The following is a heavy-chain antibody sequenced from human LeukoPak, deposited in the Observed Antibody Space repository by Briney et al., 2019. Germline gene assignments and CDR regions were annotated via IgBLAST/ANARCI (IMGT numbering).Heavy chain of an antibody. V-gene: IGHV3-48*02. J-gene: IGHJ6*02. CDR2: ISTSSDTI. D-gene: IGHD3-10*02. CDR1: GFTFSTYS. Sequence: GGSLRLSCAASGFTFSTYSMNWVRQAPGKGLEWISYISTSSDTIYYADSVKGRFTISRDNVKNSLYLQMNSLRDEDTAVYYCARDLHYYVAMDVWGQGTTVTVSS. CDR3: ARDLHYYVAMDV.